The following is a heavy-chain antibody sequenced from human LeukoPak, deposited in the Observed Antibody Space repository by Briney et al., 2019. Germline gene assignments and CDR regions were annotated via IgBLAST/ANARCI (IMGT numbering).Heavy chain of an antibody. CDR2: IYWDADK. D-gene: IGHD3-10*01. V-gene: IGHV2-5*02. CDR3: AHRFGSGTYYRY. J-gene: IGHJ4*02. Sequence: SGPTLVKPTETLTLTCTFSGFSLTTSGVGVGWIRQPPVKALEWLALIYWDADKRYSPSLKNRLTITEDTSKNQVVLTMTNMDPVDTATYYCAHRFGSGTYYRYWGQGILVTVSS. CDR1: GFSLTTSGVG.